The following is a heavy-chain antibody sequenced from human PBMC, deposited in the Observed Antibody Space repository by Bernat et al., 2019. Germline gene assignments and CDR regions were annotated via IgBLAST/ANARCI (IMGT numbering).Heavy chain of an antibody. Sequence: EVQLVESGGGLVQPGGSLRLSCAASGFTVRTSFMNWVRQAPGKGLEWVSVIYSSGTTYYADSVKGRFTIPRDNSKNMLYLQMNSQADEDTAVYYCARPPGSATLHAFDVWGQGTIVTESS. J-gene: IGHJ3*01. V-gene: IGHV3-66*01. CDR1: GFTVRTSF. CDR3: ARPPGSATLHAFDV. D-gene: IGHD1-26*01. CDR2: IYSSGTT.